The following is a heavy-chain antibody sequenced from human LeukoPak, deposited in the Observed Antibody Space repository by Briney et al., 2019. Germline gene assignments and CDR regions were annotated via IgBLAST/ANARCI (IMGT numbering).Heavy chain of an antibody. CDR2: IYHSGST. CDR1: GYSISSGYY. J-gene: IGHJ6*03. CDR3: ARYGSGSYYYYYYYMDV. D-gene: IGHD3-10*01. Sequence: SETLSLTCTVSGYSISSGYYWGWIRQPPGKGLEWIGSIYHSGSTYYNPSLKSRVTISVGTSKNQFSLKLSSVTAADTAVYYCARYGSGSYYYYYYYMDVWGKGTTVTISS. V-gene: IGHV4-38-2*02.